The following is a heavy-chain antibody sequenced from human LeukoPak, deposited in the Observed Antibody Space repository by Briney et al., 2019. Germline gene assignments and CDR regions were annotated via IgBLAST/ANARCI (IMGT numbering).Heavy chain of an antibody. CDR1: GFTFSSHA. CDR3: VRRGLIETEYLER. CDR2: ISSSGTTT. V-gene: IGHV3-48*04. Sequence: GGSLRLSCEVSGFTFSSHAMGWVRQAPGKGPEWVSYISSSGTTTYYADSVKGRFTISRDNAKNSLYLQMNSLRAEDTAVYYCVRRGLIETEYLERWGQGTLVIVSS. J-gene: IGHJ1*01. D-gene: IGHD3-10*01.